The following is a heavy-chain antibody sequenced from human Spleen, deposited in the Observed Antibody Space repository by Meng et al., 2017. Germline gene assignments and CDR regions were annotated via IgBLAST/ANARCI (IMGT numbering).Heavy chain of an antibody. CDR1: GVSFSDSD. V-gene: IGHV3-73*01. CDR2: IGGRRKNYAA. D-gene: IGHD4-17*01. J-gene: IGHJ4*02. CDR3: ARAMVDYGDYVLDY. Sequence: GESLKISCAVSGVSFSDSDIHWVRQASGKGLEWVGRIGGRRKNYAAAYAAPVRGRFTISRDDSRNTAYLQMNSLKTEDTAVYYCARAMVDYGDYVLDYWGQGTLVTVSS.